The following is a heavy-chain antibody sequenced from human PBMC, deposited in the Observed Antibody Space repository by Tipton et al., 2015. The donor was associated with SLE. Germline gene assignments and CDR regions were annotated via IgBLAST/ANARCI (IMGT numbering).Heavy chain of an antibody. CDR1: GFSFSNYA. CDR2: IYSGGNT. D-gene: IGHD3-3*01. Sequence: GSLRLSCAASGFSFSNYAMSWVRQAPGKGLEWVLIIYSGGNTYYVESVEGRFTISRDNSDNTLYVRMNNLRVEDTAIYYCAKASRGQYESWSGHFDGWGRGTLVTVSS. CDR3: AKASRGQYESWSGHFDG. V-gene: IGHV3-23*03. J-gene: IGHJ4*02.